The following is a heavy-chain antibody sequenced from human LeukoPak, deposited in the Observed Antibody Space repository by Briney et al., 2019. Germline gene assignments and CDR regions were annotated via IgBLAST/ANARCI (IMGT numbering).Heavy chain of an antibody. D-gene: IGHD5-12*01. CDR3: ARGGSGYGYFAFDI. CDR2: MNPNSGNT. CDR1: GYTFTSYD. Sequence: ASVKVSCKASGYTFTSYDINWVRQATGQGLEWMGWMNPNSGNTGYAQKFQGRVTITRNTSISTAYMELSSLRSEDTAVYYCARGGSGYGYFAFDIWGQGTMVTVSS. V-gene: IGHV1-8*03. J-gene: IGHJ3*02.